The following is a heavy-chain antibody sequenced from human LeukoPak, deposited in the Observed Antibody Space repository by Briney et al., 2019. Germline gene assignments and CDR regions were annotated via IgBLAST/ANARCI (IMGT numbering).Heavy chain of an antibody. Sequence: GASVTVSFTASGYTFTVYYMHWVRQAPGQGLEWMGWINPNSGGTNYAQKFQGRVTMTRDTSISTAYMELSRLRSDDTAVYYCARDGAWGPSSGNWFDPWGQGTLVTVSS. CDR2: INPNSGGT. CDR3: ARDGAWGPSSGNWFDP. CDR1: GYTFTVYY. D-gene: IGHD1-26*01. V-gene: IGHV1-2*02. J-gene: IGHJ5*02.